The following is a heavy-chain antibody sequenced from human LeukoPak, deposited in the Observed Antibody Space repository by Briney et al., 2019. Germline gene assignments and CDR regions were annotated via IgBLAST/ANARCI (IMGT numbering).Heavy chain of an antibody. CDR3: AKDRSDCSSTSCYKPPFYYYYMDV. Sequence: GGSLRLSCAASGFTFSSYGMHWVRQAPGKGLEWVAFIRYDGSNKYYADSVKGRFTISRDNSKNTLYLQMNSLRAEDTAVYYCAKDRSDCSSTSCYKPPFYYYYMDVWGKGTTVTVSS. V-gene: IGHV3-30*02. D-gene: IGHD2-2*02. CDR2: IRYDGSNK. J-gene: IGHJ6*03. CDR1: GFTFSSYG.